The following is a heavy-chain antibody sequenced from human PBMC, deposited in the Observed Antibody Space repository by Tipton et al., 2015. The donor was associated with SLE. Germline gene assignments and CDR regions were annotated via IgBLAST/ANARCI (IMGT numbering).Heavy chain of an antibody. Sequence: QVQLVQSGAEVKKPGSSVKVSCKASGGTLTDYTFSWVRQAPGQGLEWMGRIIPILDVANYARKFQGGVTLTADKSTNTVYIEMSSLRSEDTAVYYCAALSTLADCGGDCSSWGQGTLVTVSS. CDR1: GGTLTDYT. CDR2: IIPILDVA. V-gene: IGHV1-69*02. J-gene: IGHJ5*02. CDR3: AALSTLADCGGDCSS. D-gene: IGHD2-21*01.